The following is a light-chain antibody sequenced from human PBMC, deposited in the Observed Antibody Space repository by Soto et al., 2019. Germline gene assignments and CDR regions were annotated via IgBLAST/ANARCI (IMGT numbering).Light chain of an antibody. CDR2: SAS. CDR1: QGINNY. J-gene: IGKJ1*01. Sequence: DIRMTQSPSSLSASVGDSVTITCRASQGINNYLAWYQQKPGKVPVLLIYSASTLKPGIPSRFSGSGTGTDFTLTISSLHPEDFATYYCQKYDSAPRTFGQGTKVDI. CDR3: QKYDSAPRT. V-gene: IGKV1-27*01.